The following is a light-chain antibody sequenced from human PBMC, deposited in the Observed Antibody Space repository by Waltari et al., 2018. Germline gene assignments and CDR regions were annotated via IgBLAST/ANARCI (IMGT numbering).Light chain of an antibody. CDR3: QSYDRSLSGWV. J-gene: IGLJ3*02. CDR2: GNI. CDR1: SSNIGAGYD. V-gene: IGLV1-40*01. Sequence: QSVLTQPPSVSGAPGQSVTISCTGSSSNIGAGYDVHWYQQLPGTAPKLLIYGNINRPSGVPDRFSGSQSGTSPSLAITGLLAEDEGDYYCQSYDRSLSGWVFGGGTKLTVL.